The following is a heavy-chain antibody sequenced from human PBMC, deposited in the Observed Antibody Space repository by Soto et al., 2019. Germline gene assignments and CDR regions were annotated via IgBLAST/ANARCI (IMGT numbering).Heavy chain of an antibody. CDR3: ASHPNYYDSSGYYHY. D-gene: IGHD3-22*01. Sequence: QVQLQQWGAGLLKPSETLSLTCAVYGGSFSGYYWSWIRQPPGKGLEWIGEINHSGSTNYNPSLKSRVTISVDTSKNQFSLKLSSVTAADTAVYYCASHPNYYDSSGYYHYWGQGTLVTVSS. J-gene: IGHJ4*02. V-gene: IGHV4-34*01. CDR2: INHSGST. CDR1: GGSFSGYY.